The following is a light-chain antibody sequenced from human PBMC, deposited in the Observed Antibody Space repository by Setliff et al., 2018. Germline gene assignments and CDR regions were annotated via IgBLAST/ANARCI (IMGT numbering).Light chain of an antibody. Sequence: QSVLTQPAAVSGSPGQSIAISCAGTSSDVGGYNYVSWYQQHPGKAPKLIIYEVTKRPSGVSDRFSGSKSGNTAPLTISGLQAEDEAYYYCLSYTSKTTHALFAGGTKVTVL. V-gene: IGLV2-14*03. CDR1: SSDVGGYNY. CDR2: EVT. CDR3: LSYTSKTTHAL. J-gene: IGLJ2*01.